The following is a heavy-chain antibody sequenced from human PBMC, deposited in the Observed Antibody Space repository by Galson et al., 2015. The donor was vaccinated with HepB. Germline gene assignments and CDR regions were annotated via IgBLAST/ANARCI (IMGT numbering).Heavy chain of an antibody. CDR3: ARDYSEVGATSGYFDY. V-gene: IGHV3-30-3*01. CDR1: GFTFSSYA. CDR2: ISYDGSNK. J-gene: IGHJ4*03. Sequence: SLRLSCAASGFTFSSYAMHWVRQAPGKGLEWVAVISYDGSNKYYADSVKGRFTISRDNSKNTLYLQMNSLRAEDTAVYYCARDYSEVGATSGYFDYWGQGTLVTVSS. D-gene: IGHD1-26*01.